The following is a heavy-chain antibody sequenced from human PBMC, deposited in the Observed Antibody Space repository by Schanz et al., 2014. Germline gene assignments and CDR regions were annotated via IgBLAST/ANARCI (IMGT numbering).Heavy chain of an antibody. D-gene: IGHD2-2*01. CDR3: VIEGTVVSGYPRDH. CDR1: GFIFSSYA. J-gene: IGHJ4*02. CDR2: ISTGGGKT. Sequence: EVQLVESGGGLVQPGGSLKLSCAASGFIFSSYAMTWVRQAPGKRLVWVSAISTGGGKTYYTNSVKARFTISRDNSRKPLFLHMSSLRAEDTAVDYCVIEGTVVSGYPRDHWGSGALVTVSS. V-gene: IGHV3-23*04.